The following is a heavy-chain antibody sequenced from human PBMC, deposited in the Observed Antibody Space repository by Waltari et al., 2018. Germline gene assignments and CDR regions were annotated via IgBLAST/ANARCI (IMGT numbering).Heavy chain of an antibody. CDR2: MNPSSGNT. CDR3: ARGVRIFGVVISYYFDY. J-gene: IGHJ4*02. CDR1: GYTFTSYD. D-gene: IGHD3-3*01. Sequence: QVQLVQSGAEVKKPGASVKVSCKASGYTFTSYDINWGRQATGQGLEWMGWMNPSSGNTGYAQKFQGIVTITRNTAISTSYMELSSLRSEDTAVYYCARGVRIFGVVISYYFDYCGQGTLVTVSS. V-gene: IGHV1-8*03.